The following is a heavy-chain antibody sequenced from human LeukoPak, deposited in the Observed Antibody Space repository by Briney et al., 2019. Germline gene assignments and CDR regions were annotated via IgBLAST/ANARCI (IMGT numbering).Heavy chain of an antibody. CDR2: IYYSGSS. CDR3: AREVLSATNYGIDV. Sequence: SETLSLTCTVSGASVSSGSYYWSWIRQPPGKGLEWIGYIYYSGSSNYNPSRKSRITIAVDTSKNQFSLKLSSVTAADTAVYYCAREVLSATNYGIDVWGQGTTVTVFS. V-gene: IGHV4-61*01. J-gene: IGHJ6*02. CDR1: GASVSSGSYY.